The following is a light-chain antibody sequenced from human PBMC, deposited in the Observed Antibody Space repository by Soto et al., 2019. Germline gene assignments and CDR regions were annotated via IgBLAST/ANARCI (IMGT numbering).Light chain of an antibody. CDR1: QSVSNNY. CDR2: GAS. Sequence: EIVLTQSPGTLSLSPGERATLSCRASQSVSNNYLAWYQQKPGQAPRLLIYGASNRATGIPDRFSGSGSGTDFTLTISRLAPEDFAVYYCQQYGSLVWTFGQGTKVDI. CDR3: QQYGSLVWT. V-gene: IGKV3-20*01. J-gene: IGKJ1*01.